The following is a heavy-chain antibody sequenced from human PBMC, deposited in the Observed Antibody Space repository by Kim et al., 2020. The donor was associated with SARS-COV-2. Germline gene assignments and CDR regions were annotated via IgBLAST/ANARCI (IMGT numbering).Heavy chain of an antibody. J-gene: IGHJ3*02. Sequence: SVKVSCKASGGTFSSYAISWVRQAPGQGLEWMGRIIPILGIANYAQKFQGRVTITADKSTSTAYMELSSLRSEDTAVYYCARSRHSGYVDAFDIWGQGTMVTVSS. CDR3: ARSRHSGYVDAFDI. CDR1: GGTFSSYA. V-gene: IGHV1-69*04. D-gene: IGHD3-10*01. CDR2: IIPILGIA.